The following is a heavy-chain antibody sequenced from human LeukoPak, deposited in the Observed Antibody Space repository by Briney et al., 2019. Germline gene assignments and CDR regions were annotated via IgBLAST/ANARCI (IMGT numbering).Heavy chain of an antibody. Sequence: GGSLRLSCAASGFTFSSYAMHWVRQAPGKGLEWVAVISYDGSNKYYADSVRGRFTISRDNSKNTLYLQMNSLRAEDTAVYYCARDVCGSGWYYFDYWGQGTLVTVSS. D-gene: IGHD6-19*01. CDR2: ISYDGSNK. V-gene: IGHV3-30*01. J-gene: IGHJ4*02. CDR3: ARDVCGSGWYYFDY. CDR1: GFTFSSYA.